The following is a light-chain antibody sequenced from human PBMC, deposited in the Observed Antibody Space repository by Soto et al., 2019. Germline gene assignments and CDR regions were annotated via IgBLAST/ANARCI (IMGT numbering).Light chain of an antibody. CDR2: GAF. CDR1: ESVFRDFNN. CDR3: QQYHRRPLT. Sequence: EIVLTQSPATLSVSPGERATLSCRASESVFRDFNNIAWYQQKPGQGPRLLISGAFTRATGIPARFSGNGSEKEFTLTISSLQSEDFAVYYCQQYHRRPLTFGGGTKVEI. J-gene: IGKJ4*01. V-gene: IGKV3-15*01.